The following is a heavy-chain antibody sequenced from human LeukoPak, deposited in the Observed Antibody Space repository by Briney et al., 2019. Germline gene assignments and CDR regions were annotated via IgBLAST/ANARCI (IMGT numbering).Heavy chain of an antibody. Sequence: GGSLRLSCAASGFTFSSYSMNWVRQAPGKGLEWVSSISTSSSYIYYADSVKGRFTISRDNAKNSLYVQMDSLRAEDTAVYYCARDRSLQSQRYFDYWGQGILVTVSS. V-gene: IGHV3-21*01. CDR2: ISTSSSYI. D-gene: IGHD5-24*01. CDR3: ARDRSLQSQRYFDY. J-gene: IGHJ4*02. CDR1: GFTFSSYS.